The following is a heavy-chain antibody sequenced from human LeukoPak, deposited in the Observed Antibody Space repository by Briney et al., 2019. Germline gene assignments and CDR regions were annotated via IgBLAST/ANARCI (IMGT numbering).Heavy chain of an antibody. V-gene: IGHV4-34*01. D-gene: IGHD6-13*01. CDR3: ASGIAADLY. Sequence: PSETLSLTCAVYGGSLSGYYWSWIRQPPGKGLEWIGEINHSGSTNYNPSLKSRVTISLDTSKSQFSLKLSSVTAADTAVYYCASGIAADLYWGQGTLVTVSS. CDR2: INHSGST. J-gene: IGHJ4*02. CDR1: GGSLSGYY.